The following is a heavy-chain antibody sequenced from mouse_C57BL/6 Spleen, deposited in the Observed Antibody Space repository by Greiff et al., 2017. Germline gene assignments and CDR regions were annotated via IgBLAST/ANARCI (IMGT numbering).Heavy chain of an antibody. J-gene: IGHJ2*01. CDR1: GFNIKDYY. D-gene: IGHD3-3*01. V-gene: IGHV14-1*01. CDR3: ASEGRDCGGFDY. CDR2: IDPEDGDT. Sequence: EVQLQQSGAELVRPGASVKLSCTASGFNIKDYYMHWVKQRPEQGLEWIGRIDPEDGDTEYAPKFQGKATMTADTSSNTAYLQLSGLTSEDTAVSYCASEGRDCGGFDYWGQGTTLTVSA.